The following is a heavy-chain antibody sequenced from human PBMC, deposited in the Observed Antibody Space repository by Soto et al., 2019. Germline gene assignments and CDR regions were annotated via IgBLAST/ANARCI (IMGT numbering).Heavy chain of an antibody. V-gene: IGHV2-26*01. CDR2: IFSNDEK. J-gene: IGHJ3*02. D-gene: IGHD3-3*01. Sequence: QVTLKESGPVLVKPTETLTLTCTVSGFSLSNARMGVSWIRQPPGKALEWLAHIFSNDEKSYSTSLKSRLTISKDXSXXXXXXXXXXXXXXXXXXXXXARIRAGYYDFWSGYYPDAFDIWGQGTMVTVSS. CDR3: ARIRAGYYDFWSGYYPDAFDI. CDR1: GFSLSNARMG.